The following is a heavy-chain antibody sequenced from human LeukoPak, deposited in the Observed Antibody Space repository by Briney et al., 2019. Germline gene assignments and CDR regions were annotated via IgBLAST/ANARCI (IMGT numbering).Heavy chain of an antibody. CDR2: ISSSGSTI. CDR1: GFTFSSYE. D-gene: IGHD5-18*01. J-gene: IGHJ4*02. CDR3: ATYRQVQVPFEC. V-gene: IGHV3-48*03. Sequence: GGSLRLSCAASGFTFSSYEMNWVRQAPGKGLEWVSYISSSGSTIYYADSVKGRFTISRDNAKNSLYLQMNSLRAEDTAVYYCATYRQVQVPFECWGQGTLVTVSS.